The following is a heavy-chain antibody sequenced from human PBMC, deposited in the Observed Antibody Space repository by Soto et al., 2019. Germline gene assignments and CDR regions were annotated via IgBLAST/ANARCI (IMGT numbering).Heavy chain of an antibody. Sequence: EVQLVESGGGLVQPGGSLKLSCAASGFTFSGSAMHWVRQASGKGLEWVGRIRSKANSYATAYAASVKGRFTISSDDSQNTAYLQMNSLKTEDTAVYYCTRHPRGGNSVHLVFDYWGQGTLVTVSS. J-gene: IGHJ4*02. V-gene: IGHV3-73*01. CDR3: TRHPRGGNSVHLVFDY. CDR1: GFTFSGSA. D-gene: IGHD2-21*02. CDR2: IRSKANSYAT.